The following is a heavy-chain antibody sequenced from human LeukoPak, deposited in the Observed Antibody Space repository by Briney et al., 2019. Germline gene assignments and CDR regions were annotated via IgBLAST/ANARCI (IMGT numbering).Heavy chain of an antibody. J-gene: IGHJ4*02. V-gene: IGHV3-23*01. CDR3: AKDLAGTGSYSFDY. Sequence: PGGSLRLSCAACGFTFSSYAMSWVRQAPGKGLEWVSAISGSGGSTYYADSVKGRFTISRDNSKNTLYLQMNSLRAEDTAVYYCAKDLAGTGSYSFDYWGQGTLVTVSS. CDR2: ISGSGGST. CDR1: GFTFSSYA. D-gene: IGHD1-26*01.